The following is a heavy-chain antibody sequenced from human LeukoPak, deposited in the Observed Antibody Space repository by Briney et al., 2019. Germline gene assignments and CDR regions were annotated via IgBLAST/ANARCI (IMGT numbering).Heavy chain of an antibody. CDR1: GFTVSSNY. CDR3: ARDRGHYGDYLVWFDP. Sequence: GGSLRLSCAASGFTVSSNYMSWVRQAPGKGLEWVSVIYSGGSIYYADSVKGRFTISRDNSKNTLYLQTNSLRAEDTAVYYCARDRGHYGDYLVWFDPWGQGTLVTVSS. V-gene: IGHV3-53*05. D-gene: IGHD4-17*01. CDR2: IYSGGSI. J-gene: IGHJ5*02.